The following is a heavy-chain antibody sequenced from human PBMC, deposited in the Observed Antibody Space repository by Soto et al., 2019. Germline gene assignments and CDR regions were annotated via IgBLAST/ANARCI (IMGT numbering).Heavy chain of an antibody. D-gene: IGHD1-20*01. J-gene: IGHJ4*01. Sequence: QVQLVQSGAEVKKPGSSMKVSCKASGGTFSSYVFSWVRQAPGQGLEWMGRIIPMFGITNYAQKFEGRVTITADKSTTTVDLELRRLIAEDTAIYYCASDPALNNAAFVMAYWGHGTLVTVSS. V-gene: IGHV1-69*04. CDR2: IIPMFGIT. CDR3: ASDPALNNAAFVMAY. CDR1: GGTFSSYV.